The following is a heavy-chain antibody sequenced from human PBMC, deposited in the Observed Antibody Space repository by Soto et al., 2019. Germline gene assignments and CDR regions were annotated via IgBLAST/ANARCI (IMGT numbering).Heavy chain of an antibody. V-gene: IGHV4-39*01. CDR3: ARSNSGYYKWFDP. J-gene: IGHJ5*02. CDR2: IYYSGIA. CDR1: GDSISSSNYY. Sequence: SETLSLTCTVSGDSISSSNYYWGWIRQPPGKGLEWIANIYYSGIAYCNPSLKSRVAISVDTSKNQFSLKLSSVSAADTAIYYCARSNSGYYKWFDPWGQGTLVTVSS. D-gene: IGHD3-22*01.